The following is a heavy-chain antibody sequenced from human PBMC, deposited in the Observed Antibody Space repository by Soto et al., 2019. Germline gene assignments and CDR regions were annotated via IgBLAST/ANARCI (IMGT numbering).Heavy chain of an antibody. CDR2: INHSGST. J-gene: IGHJ6*02. CDR3: ARGGGQNYYGSGSYYNPHTYYYYYYGMDV. V-gene: IGHV4-34*01. Sequence: SETLSLTCAVYGGSFSGYYWSWIRQPPGKGLEWIGEINHSGSTNYNPSLKSRVTISVDTSKNQFSLKLSSVTAADTAVYYCARGGGQNYYGSGSYYNPHTYYYYYYGMDVWGQGTTVTVSS. D-gene: IGHD3-10*01. CDR1: GGSFSGYY.